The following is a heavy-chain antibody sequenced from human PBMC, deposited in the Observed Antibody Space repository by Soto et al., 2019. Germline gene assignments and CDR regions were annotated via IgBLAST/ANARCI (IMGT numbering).Heavy chain of an antibody. J-gene: IGHJ4*02. CDR2: INPSGGST. Sequence: QVQLVQSGAEVKKPGASVKVSCKASGYTFTSYYMHWVRQAPGQGLEWMGIINPSGGSTSYAQKFQGRVTMTRDTSTSTVYMELSSMRSEDTAVYYCARTTGKSSRYYYFDYWGQGTLVTVSS. CDR3: ARTTGKSSRYYYFDY. D-gene: IGHD3-22*01. CDR1: GYTFTSYY. V-gene: IGHV1-46*01.